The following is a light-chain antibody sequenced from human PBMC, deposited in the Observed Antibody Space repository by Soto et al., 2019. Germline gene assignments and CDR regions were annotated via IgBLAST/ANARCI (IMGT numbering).Light chain of an antibody. CDR1: SGDIGNYDY. CDR2: EVT. CDR3: SSYAGSNNPYV. V-gene: IGLV2-8*01. Sequence: QSALTQPPSASGSPGQSVTISCTGTSGDIGNYDYVSWYQQHPGKAPKLMIYEVTKRPLGVPDRFSGSKSGNTASLTVSGLQAEDGADYYCSSYAGSNNPYVFGTGTKLTVL. J-gene: IGLJ1*01.